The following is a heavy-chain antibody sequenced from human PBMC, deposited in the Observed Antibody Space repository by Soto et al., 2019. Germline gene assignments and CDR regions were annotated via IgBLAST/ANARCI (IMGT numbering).Heavy chain of an antibody. J-gene: IGHJ4*02. Sequence: QVQLVESGGXVVQPGRSLRLSCAASGFTFSSYAMHWVRQAPGKGLEWVXVISYDGSNKYYADSMKGRFTISRDNSKNTLYLQMNSLRAEDTAVYYCARDLSNSKDIAVAGTFDYWGQGTLVTVSS. D-gene: IGHD6-19*01. CDR3: ARDLSNSKDIAVAGTFDY. CDR1: GFTFSSYA. V-gene: IGHV3-30-3*01. CDR2: ISYDGSNK.